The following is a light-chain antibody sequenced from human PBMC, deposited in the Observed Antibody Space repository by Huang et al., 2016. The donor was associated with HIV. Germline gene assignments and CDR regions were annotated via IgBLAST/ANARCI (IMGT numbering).Light chain of an antibody. J-gene: IGKJ3*01. Sequence: DIVMTQSPDSLAVSLGERATINCKSSQTILHDSDSSNYLAWYQQKPGHPPKLLIHWASIRKSGVPDLFIGSGSGTDFTLTISSLQAEDVAVYYCQQYYSSPFTFGPGTNVDI. CDR2: WAS. CDR3: QQYYSSPFT. CDR1: QTILHDSDSSNY. V-gene: IGKV4-1*01.